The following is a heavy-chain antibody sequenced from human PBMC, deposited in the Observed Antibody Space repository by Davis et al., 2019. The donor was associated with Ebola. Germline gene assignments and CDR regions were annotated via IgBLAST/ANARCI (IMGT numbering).Heavy chain of an antibody. Sequence: SVKVSCKASGGTFSSYAISWVRQAPGQGLERMGRIIPILGIANYTQKFQGRVTITADKSTSTAYMELSSLRSEDTAVYYCARASVITFGGVILTDYYYYGMDVWGQGTTVTVSS. CDR2: IIPILGIA. CDR1: GGTFSSYA. CDR3: ARASVITFGGVILTDYYYYGMDV. D-gene: IGHD3-16*02. J-gene: IGHJ6*02. V-gene: IGHV1-69*04.